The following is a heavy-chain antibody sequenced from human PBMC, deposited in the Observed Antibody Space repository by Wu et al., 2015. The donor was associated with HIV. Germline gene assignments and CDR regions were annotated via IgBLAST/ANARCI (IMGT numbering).Heavy chain of an antibody. V-gene: IGHV1-2*02. CDR3: AKLWGGYNDGLDV. CDR2: INVKTGRT. D-gene: IGHD2-21*01. CDR1: GFAFIDSY. Sequence: QAQLIQSGAEARNSGASVMVSCKASGFAFIDSYIDWMRQAPGQRPMWMGRINVKTGRTHYEQELQGRITINRDTSSGMAFMELTRLTLDDTATYFCAKLWGGYNDGLDVWGQGTVVIVSS. J-gene: IGHJ3*01.